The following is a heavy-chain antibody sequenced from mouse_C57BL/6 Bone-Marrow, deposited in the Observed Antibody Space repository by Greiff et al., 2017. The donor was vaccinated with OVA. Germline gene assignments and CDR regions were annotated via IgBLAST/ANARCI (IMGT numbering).Heavy chain of an antibody. CDR1: GFTFSSYA. J-gene: IGHJ4*01. CDR3: ARDLAARSYAMDY. Sequence: EVKLVESGGGLVKPGGSLKLSCAASGFTFSSYAMSWVRQTPEKRLAWVATISDGGSYTYYPDNVKGRFTISRDNAKNNLYLQMSHLKSEDTAMYYCARDLAARSYAMDYWGQGTSVTVSS. V-gene: IGHV5-4*01. CDR2: ISDGGSYT.